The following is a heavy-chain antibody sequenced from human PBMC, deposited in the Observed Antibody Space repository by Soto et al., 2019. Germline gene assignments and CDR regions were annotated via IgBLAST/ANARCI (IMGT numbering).Heavy chain of an antibody. Sequence: ASVKVSCKASGGTFSSYAISWVRQAPGQGLEWMGGIIPIFGTANYAQKFQGRVTITADESTSTAYMELSSLRSEDTAVYYCAIGYDDDSSGYDAFDIWGQGTMVTVSS. CDR1: GGTFSSYA. CDR3: AIGYDDDSSGYDAFDI. V-gene: IGHV1-69*13. D-gene: IGHD3-22*01. CDR2: IIPIFGTA. J-gene: IGHJ3*02.